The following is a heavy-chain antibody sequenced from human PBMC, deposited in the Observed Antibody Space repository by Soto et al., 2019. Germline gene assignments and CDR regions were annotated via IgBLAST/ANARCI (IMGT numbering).Heavy chain of an antibody. Sequence: ASVKVSCKASGYTFTSYAISWVRQAPGQGLEWMGWISAYNGNTNYAQKFQGRVTITRDTSASTAYMELSSLRSEDTAVYYCARASGSSYWFDPWGQGTLVTVSS. CDR1: GYTFTSYA. D-gene: IGHD1-26*01. CDR2: ISAYNGNT. J-gene: IGHJ5*02. CDR3: ARASGSSYWFDP. V-gene: IGHV1-18*01.